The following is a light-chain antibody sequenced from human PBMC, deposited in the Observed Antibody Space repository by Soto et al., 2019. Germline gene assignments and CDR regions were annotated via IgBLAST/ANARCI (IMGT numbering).Light chain of an antibody. CDR2: AAS. J-gene: IGKJ4*01. CDR3: QEVYGLPLT. Sequence: DIQMTQSPSSLSASVGDRVTITCRASQNIIRYLNWYQQKPGKAPKLLIYAASSLQTGVSSRCSGSGSGADFTLTVSSLQPEDFATYYCQEVYGLPLTFGGGTKEEVK. V-gene: IGKV1-39*01. CDR1: QNIIRY.